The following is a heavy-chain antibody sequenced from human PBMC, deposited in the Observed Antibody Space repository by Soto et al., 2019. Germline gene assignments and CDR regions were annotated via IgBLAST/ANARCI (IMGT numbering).Heavy chain of an antibody. CDR2: IFSSGGT. Sequence: SETLSLTCTVSGGSINTFYWSWVRQPAGKGLEWIGRIFSSGGTSFNPSLESRVAVSVDTSKNHFSLNLSSVTAADMAVYYCAREGSYSAYNFAHGIQLWSFDFWGQGALVTVSS. V-gene: IGHV4-4*07. CDR1: GGSINTFY. D-gene: IGHD5-12*01. CDR3: AREGSYSAYNFAHGIQLWSFDF. J-gene: IGHJ4*02.